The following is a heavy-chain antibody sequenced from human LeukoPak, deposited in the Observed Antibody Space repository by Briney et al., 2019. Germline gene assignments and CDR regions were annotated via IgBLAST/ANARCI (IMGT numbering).Heavy chain of an antibody. V-gene: IGHV3-21*01. CDR2: ISGSSSYI. J-gene: IGHJ5*02. CDR1: GFTFSTYN. D-gene: IGHD3-10*01. Sequence: PGGSLRLSCAASGFTFSTYNMNWVRQAPGKGLEWVSSISGSSSYIYYADSVKGRFSISRDNAKNSLYLQMNSLRAEDTAVYYCARGVRDWFDPWGQGTLVTVSS. CDR3: ARGVRDWFDP.